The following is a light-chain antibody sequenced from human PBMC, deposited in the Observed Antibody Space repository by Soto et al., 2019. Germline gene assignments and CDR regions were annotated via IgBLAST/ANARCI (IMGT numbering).Light chain of an antibody. Sequence: DIQMTQSPSSLSASVGDRVTMTCRASQDIGINLGWFQQKPGKAPKRLIYVASSLQSGVPSRFSGSGSGTEFTFTISSLQTEDFASYFCLQHNAYPWTFGQGTKVEV. CDR1: QDIGIN. CDR2: VAS. V-gene: IGKV1-17*01. CDR3: LQHNAYPWT. J-gene: IGKJ1*01.